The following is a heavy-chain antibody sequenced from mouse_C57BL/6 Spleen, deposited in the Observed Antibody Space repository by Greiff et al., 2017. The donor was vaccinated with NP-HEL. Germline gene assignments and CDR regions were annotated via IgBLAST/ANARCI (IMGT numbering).Heavy chain of an antibody. D-gene: IGHD1-1*01. CDR1: GFTFSDYY. CDR2: INYDGSST. Sequence: EVKLVESEGGLVQPGSSMKLSCTASGFTFSDYYMAWVRQVPEKGLEWVANINYDGSSTYYLDSLKSRFIISRDNAKNILYLQMSSLKSEDTATYYYARDGDYGSSSYFDVWGTGTTVTVSS. J-gene: IGHJ1*03. V-gene: IGHV5-16*01. CDR3: ARDGDYGSSSYFDV.